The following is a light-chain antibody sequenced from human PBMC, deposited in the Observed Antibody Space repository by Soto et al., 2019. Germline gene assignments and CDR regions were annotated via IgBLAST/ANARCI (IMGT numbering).Light chain of an antibody. Sequence: DIQMTQSPSTLSAAVGDRVTITCRASQNINTYLAWYQQKPGKAPKLLIYMASSLESEVPSRFSGSGSGTEFTLTISSLQPDDFATYYCQHHDAYSPSWPFGQGTKVDI. V-gene: IGKV1-5*03. CDR3: QHHDAYSPSWP. CDR1: QNINTY. J-gene: IGKJ1*01. CDR2: MAS.